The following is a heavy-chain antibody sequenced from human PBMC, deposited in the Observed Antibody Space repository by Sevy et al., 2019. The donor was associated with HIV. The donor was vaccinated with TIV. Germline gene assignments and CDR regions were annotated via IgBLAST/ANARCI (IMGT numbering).Heavy chain of an antibody. V-gene: IGHV4-61*01. CDR2: IYYSGST. D-gene: IGHD2-15*01. Sequence: SETLSLTCTVSGGSVSSGSYYWSWIRQPPGKGLEWIGYIYYSGSTNYNPSLKSRVTISVDTSKNQFSLKLSSVTAADTAVYYCARGGLGCSGGSCYPTNYYYYYRMDVWGQGTTVTVSS. CDR3: ARGGLGCSGGSCYPTNYYYYYRMDV. CDR1: GGSVSSGSYY. J-gene: IGHJ6*02.